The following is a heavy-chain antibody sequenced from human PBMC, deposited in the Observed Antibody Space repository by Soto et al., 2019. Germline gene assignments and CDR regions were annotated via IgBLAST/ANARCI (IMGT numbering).Heavy chain of an antibody. V-gene: IGHV4-61*01. CDR1: GDSVSSDSYY. D-gene: IGHD5-12*01. CDR2: IYASGST. J-gene: IGHJ4*02. Sequence: SETLSLTCTVSGDSVSSDSYYWTWIRQAPGKGLEWIGYIYASGSTKYNPPLKGRVTISLATSTNQFYLELPSVTAAATAVYYCARDIRGYSRAFDSWGQGTLVTVSS. CDR3: ARDIRGYSRAFDS.